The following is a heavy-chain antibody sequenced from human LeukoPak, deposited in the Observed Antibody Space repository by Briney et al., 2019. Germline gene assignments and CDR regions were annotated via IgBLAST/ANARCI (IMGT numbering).Heavy chain of an antibody. CDR1: GFTFSSDW. D-gene: IGHD3-3*02. CDR3: ARVHSIFGVVMYYFDY. V-gene: IGHV3-7*01. Sequence: GGSLRLSCAASGFTFSSDWMSGVRQGPGEGLGWGANIKQDGSEKYYVDSVKGRFTISRDNAKNSLYLQMNSLRAEDTAVYYCARVHSIFGVVMYYFDYWGQGTLVTVSS. CDR2: IKQDGSEK. J-gene: IGHJ4*02.